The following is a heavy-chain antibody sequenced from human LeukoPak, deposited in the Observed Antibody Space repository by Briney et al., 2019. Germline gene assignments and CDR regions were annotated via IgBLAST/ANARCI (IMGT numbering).Heavy chain of an antibody. Sequence: GGSLRLSCAASGFTFSSYAMSWVRQAPGKGLEWVSTISNSDGSTYYADSVKGRFSISRDNSENTLYLQMNSLRAEDTAVYYCAKATGYLLWGQGTLVTVSS. D-gene: IGHD1-14*01. J-gene: IGHJ4*02. CDR1: GFTFSSYA. CDR3: AKATGYLL. V-gene: IGHV3-23*01. CDR2: ISNSDGST.